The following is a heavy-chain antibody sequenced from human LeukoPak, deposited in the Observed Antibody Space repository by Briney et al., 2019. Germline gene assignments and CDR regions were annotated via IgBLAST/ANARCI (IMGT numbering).Heavy chain of an antibody. CDR1: GYSISSGCY. J-gene: IGHJ5*02. D-gene: IGHD4-23*01. CDR2: IYHSGST. Sequence: SETLSLTCTVSGYSISSGCYWGWIRQPPGKGLEWIGSIYHSGSTYYNPSLKSRVTISVDTSKNQFSLKLSSVTAADTAVYYCARGGGPSNWFDPWGQGTLVTVSS. CDR3: ARGGGPSNWFDP. V-gene: IGHV4-38-2*02.